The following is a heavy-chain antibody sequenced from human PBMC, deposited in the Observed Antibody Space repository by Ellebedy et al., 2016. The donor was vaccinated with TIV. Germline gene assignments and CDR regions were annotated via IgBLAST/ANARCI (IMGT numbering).Heavy chain of an antibody. CDR2: ISYDGSNK. D-gene: IGHD6-13*01. Sequence: GGSLRLXXAASGFTFSSYGMHWVRQAPGKGLDWVAVISYDGSNKYYADSVKGRFTISRDNSKNTLYLQMNSLRAEDTAVYYCARDPGGYNSRTRVFYYMDVWGKGTTVTVSS. J-gene: IGHJ6*03. CDR3: ARDPGGYNSRTRVFYYMDV. CDR1: GFTFSSYG. V-gene: IGHV3-30*03.